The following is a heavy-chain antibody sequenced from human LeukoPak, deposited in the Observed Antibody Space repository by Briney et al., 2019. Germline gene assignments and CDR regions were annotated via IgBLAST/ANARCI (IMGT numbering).Heavy chain of an antibody. V-gene: IGHV4-59*01. D-gene: IGHD2-2*01. Sequence: SETLSLTCTVSGGSISSYYWSWIRQPPGEGLEWIGYIYYSGSTNYNPSLKSRVTISVDTSKNQFSLKLSSVTAADTAVYYCARDRGAQLGPRLSYFDLWGRGTLVTVSS. CDR3: ARDRGAQLGPRLSYFDL. J-gene: IGHJ2*01. CDR2: IYYSGST. CDR1: GGSISSYY.